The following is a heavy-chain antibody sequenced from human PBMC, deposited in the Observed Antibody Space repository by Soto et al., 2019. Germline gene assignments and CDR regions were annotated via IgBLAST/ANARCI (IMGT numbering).Heavy chain of an antibody. CDR3: ARGSSIFGVVTKYGMEV. Sequence: GASVKVSCKASGYTFTSYAMHWVRQAPGQRLEWMGWINAGNGNTKYSQKFQGRVTITRDTSASTAYMELSSLRSEDTAVYYCARGSSIFGVVTKYGMEVWGQGTTVTVSS. J-gene: IGHJ6*02. CDR1: GYTFTSYA. V-gene: IGHV1-3*01. D-gene: IGHD3-3*01. CDR2: INAGNGNT.